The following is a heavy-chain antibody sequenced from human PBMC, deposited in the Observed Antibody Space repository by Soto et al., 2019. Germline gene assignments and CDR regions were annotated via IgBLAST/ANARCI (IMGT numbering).Heavy chain of an antibody. Sequence: GGSLRLSCAASGFTFSSYAMHWVRQAPGKGLEWVAVISYDGSNKYYADSVKGRFTISRDNSKNTLYLQMNSLRAEDTAVYYCARGSSSTGKYNWCDPWGQGTLVTVSS. V-gene: IGHV3-30-3*01. CDR1: GFTFSSYA. CDR2: ISYDGSNK. J-gene: IGHJ5*02. CDR3: ARGSSSTGKYNWCDP. D-gene: IGHD2-2*01.